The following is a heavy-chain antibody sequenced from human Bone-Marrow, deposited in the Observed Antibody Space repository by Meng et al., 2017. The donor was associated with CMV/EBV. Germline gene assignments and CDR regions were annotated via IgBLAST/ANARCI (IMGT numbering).Heavy chain of an antibody. D-gene: IGHD6-13*01. CDR1: GGSISSSSYN. V-gene: IGHV4-39*01. CDR2: IYYSGST. Sequence: SETLSLTCTVSGGSISSSSYNWGWIRQPPGKGLEWIGSIYYSGSTYYNPSLKSRVTISVDTSKNQFSLKLSSVTAADTAVYYCARQPFGYSSSWYYFDYWGQGTLVTFSS. J-gene: IGHJ4*02. CDR3: ARQPFGYSSSWYYFDY.